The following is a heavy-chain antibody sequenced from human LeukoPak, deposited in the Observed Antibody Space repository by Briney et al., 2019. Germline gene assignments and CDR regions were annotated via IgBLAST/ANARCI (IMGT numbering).Heavy chain of an antibody. CDR2: ISSSGSTI. Sequence: GGSLRLSCAASGFTFSSYEMIWVRQAPGKGLEWVSYISSSGSTIYYADSVKGRFTISRDNAKNSLYLQMNSLRAEDTAVYYCAREAETTGDDAFDIWGQGTMVTVSS. V-gene: IGHV3-48*03. J-gene: IGHJ3*02. CDR1: GFTFSSYE. D-gene: IGHD1-1*01. CDR3: AREAETTGDDAFDI.